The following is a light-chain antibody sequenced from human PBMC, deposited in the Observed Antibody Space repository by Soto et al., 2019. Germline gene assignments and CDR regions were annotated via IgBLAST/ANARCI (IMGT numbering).Light chain of an antibody. Sequence: SEMTPSPLSVSASLGDRVTVTXRASRGISVWFAWYQQQPGXAPKXXXDDXSSLPTGCPSRLSGSGSGTDFTLTSSSLQPEDFAIYYCQQANSVTHTFGGGTKVDIK. CDR2: DXS. V-gene: IGKV1-12*01. CDR1: RGISVW. CDR3: QQANSVTHT. J-gene: IGKJ4*01.